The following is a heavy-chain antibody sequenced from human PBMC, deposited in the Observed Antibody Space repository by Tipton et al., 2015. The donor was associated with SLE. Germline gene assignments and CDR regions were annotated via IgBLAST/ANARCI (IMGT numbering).Heavy chain of an antibody. Sequence: GLVKPSETLSLTCTVSGGSMSSHYWSWIRQPPGKGLEWIGYIYYSGSTNFHPSLKGRITMSLDKSKKQLSLKLTSVTTTDTAVYYCASEYGGIAVAGIVGYFQYGGQGTLVAVAS. V-gene: IGHV4-59*11. CDR3: ASEYGGIAVAGIVGYFQY. CDR2: IYYSGST. J-gene: IGHJ1*01. D-gene: IGHD6-19*01. CDR1: GGSMSSHY.